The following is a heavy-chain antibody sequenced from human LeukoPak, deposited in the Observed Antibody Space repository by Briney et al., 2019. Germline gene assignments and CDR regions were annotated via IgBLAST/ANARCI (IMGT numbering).Heavy chain of an antibody. CDR2: INSDGSST. V-gene: IGHV3-74*01. CDR1: GFTFSGYW. D-gene: IGHD1-26*01. CDR3: ARPSGSYYYDAFDI. Sequence: GGSLRLSCAASGFTFSGYWIHWVRQAPGRGLVWVSRINSDGSSTSYADSVKGRFTISRDNAKKTLYLQMNSLRADDTAVYYCARPSGSYYYDAFDIWGHGTMVTVS. J-gene: IGHJ3*02.